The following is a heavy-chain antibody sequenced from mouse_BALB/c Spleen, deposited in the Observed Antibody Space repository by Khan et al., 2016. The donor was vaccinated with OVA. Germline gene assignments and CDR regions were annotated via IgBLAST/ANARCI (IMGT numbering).Heavy chain of an antibody. Sequence: EVKLLESGPGLVKPSQSLSLTCTVTGYSITSDYAWNWMRQLPGNLLGCMVYINYSGGTSYHPSLKSRTTITRDTSKNQFFLQLNAVTTEDSARDYGARWFAYWGQGTLVTVS. V-gene: IGHV3-2*02. CDR1: GYSITSDYA. CDR3: ARWFAY. CDR2: INYSGGT. J-gene: IGHJ3*01.